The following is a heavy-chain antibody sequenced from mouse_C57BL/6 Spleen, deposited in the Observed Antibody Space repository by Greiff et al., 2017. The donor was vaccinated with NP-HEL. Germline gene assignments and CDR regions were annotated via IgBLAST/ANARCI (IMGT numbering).Heavy chain of an antibody. CDR1: GISITTGNYR. D-gene: IGHD1-1*01. CDR2: IYYSGTI. Sequence: DVQLQESGPGLVKPSQTVFLTCTVTGISITTGNYRWSWIRQFPGNKLEWIGYIYYSGTITYNPSLTSRTTITRDTPKNQFFLEMNSLTAEDTATYYCARVYGSSYVGWYFDVWGTGTTVTVSS. J-gene: IGHJ1*03. CDR3: ARVYGSSYVGWYFDV. V-gene: IGHV3-5*01.